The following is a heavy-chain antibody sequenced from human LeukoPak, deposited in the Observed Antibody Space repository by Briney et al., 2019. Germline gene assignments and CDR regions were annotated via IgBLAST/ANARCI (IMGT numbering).Heavy chain of an antibody. D-gene: IGHD1-14*01. J-gene: IGHJ6*03. CDR2: ISGSGGST. Sequence: GGSLRLSCAASGFTFSSYAMSWVRQAPGKGLEWVSAISGSGGSTYYADSVKGRFTISRDNSKNALYLQMNSLRAEDTALYYCAKAPTGYYYYYMDVWGKGTTVTVSS. CDR1: GFTFSSYA. CDR3: AKAPTGYYYYYMDV. V-gene: IGHV3-23*01.